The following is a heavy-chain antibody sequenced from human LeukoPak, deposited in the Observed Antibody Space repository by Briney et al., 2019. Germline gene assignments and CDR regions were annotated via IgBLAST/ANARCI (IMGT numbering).Heavy chain of an antibody. Sequence: SETLSLTCTVSGGSISSSSYYWGWIRQPPGKGLGWLGSIYYSGSTYYNPSLKSRVTISVDTSKNQFSLKLSSVTAADTAVYYCATHVVVAANNNWFDPWGQGTLVTVSS. CDR2: IYYSGST. CDR1: GGSISSSSYY. V-gene: IGHV4-39*01. D-gene: IGHD2-15*01. CDR3: ATHVVVAANNNWFDP. J-gene: IGHJ5*02.